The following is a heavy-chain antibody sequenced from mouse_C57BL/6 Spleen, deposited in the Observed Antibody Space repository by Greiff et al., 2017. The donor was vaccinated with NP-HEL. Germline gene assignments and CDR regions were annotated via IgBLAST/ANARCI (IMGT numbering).Heavy chain of an antibody. CDR1: GFTFSDYG. J-gene: IGHJ1*03. D-gene: IGHD2-5*01. CDR3: ARKTIVRYWYFDV. Sequence: EVHLVESGGGLVKPGGSLKLSCAASGFTFSDYGMHWVRQAPEKGLEWVAYISSGSSTIYYADTVKGRFTISRDNAKNTLFLQMTSLRSEDTAMYYCARKTIVRYWYFDVWGTGTTVTVSS. V-gene: IGHV5-17*01. CDR2: ISSGSSTI.